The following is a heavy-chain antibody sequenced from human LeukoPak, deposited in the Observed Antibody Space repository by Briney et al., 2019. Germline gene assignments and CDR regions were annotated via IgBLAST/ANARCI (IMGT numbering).Heavy chain of an antibody. CDR1: GGSISSYY. D-gene: IGHD5-18*01. V-gene: IGHV3-66*01. CDR2: IYGGTNT. Sequence: PSETLSLTCTVSGGSISSYYWSWVRQAPGKGLEWVSAIYGGTNTYYADSVKGRFTISRDNAKNTVYLQMNSLRAEDTAVYYCAREENSYYSDYWGQGTLVTVSS. J-gene: IGHJ4*02. CDR3: AREENSYYSDY.